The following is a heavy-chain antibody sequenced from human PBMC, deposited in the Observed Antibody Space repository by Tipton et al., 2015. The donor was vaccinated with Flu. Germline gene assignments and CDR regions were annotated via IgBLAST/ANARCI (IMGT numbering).Heavy chain of an antibody. V-gene: IGHV4-59*05. D-gene: IGHD3-10*02. J-gene: IGHJ4*02. CDR3: ARLSYYDVDLKNFYFDY. CDR2: VYYSGNT. Sequence: TLSLTCSVSGGSINSYYLSWIRQPPGKGLEWIGSVYYSGNTYYNPSLKSRVTISVDTSKSQFSLKLRSVTAADTAVYYCARLSYYDVDLKNFYFDYWGQGALVTVSS. CDR1: GGSINSYY.